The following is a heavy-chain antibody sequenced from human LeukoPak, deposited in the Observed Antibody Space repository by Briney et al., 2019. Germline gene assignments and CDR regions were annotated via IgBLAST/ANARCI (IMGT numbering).Heavy chain of an antibody. CDR2: ISYDGSNK. Sequence: GGSLRLSCAASGFTFSSYAMHWVRQAPGKGLEWVAVISYDGSNKYYADSVKGRFTISRDNSKNTLYLQLNSLRAEDRAIYYCAKDLTYDYDSTGYYFDYWGQGTLVTVSS. CDR3: AKDLTYDYDSTGYYFDY. D-gene: IGHD3-22*01. V-gene: IGHV3-30-3*02. CDR1: GFTFSSYA. J-gene: IGHJ4*02.